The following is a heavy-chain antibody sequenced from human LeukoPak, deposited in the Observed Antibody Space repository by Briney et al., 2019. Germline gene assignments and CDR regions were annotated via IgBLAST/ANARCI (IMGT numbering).Heavy chain of an antibody. Sequence: PSETLSLTCTVSGGSISSSSYYWGWIRQPPGKGLEWIGSIYYSGSTYYNPSLKSRVTISVDTSKSQFSLKLSSVTAADTAVYYCARQYVLLWFGELLTGQYYFDYWGQGTLVTVSS. CDR2: IYYSGST. J-gene: IGHJ4*02. V-gene: IGHV4-39*01. CDR1: GGSISSSSYY. D-gene: IGHD3-10*01. CDR3: ARQYVLLWFGELLTGQYYFDY.